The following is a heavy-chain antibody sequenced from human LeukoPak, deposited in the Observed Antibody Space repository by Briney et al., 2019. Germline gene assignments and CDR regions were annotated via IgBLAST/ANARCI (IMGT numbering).Heavy chain of an antibody. Sequence: ASVKVSCKASGYTFTSYYMHWVRQAPGQGLEWMGIINPSGGSTSYAQKFQGRVTMTRDTSTSTVYMELSSLRSEDTAVYYCARDYMALYGSGSYYHPAPHFDYWGQGTLVTVSS. V-gene: IGHV1-46*01. CDR3: ARDYMALYGSGSYYHPAPHFDY. CDR2: INPSGGST. J-gene: IGHJ4*02. CDR1: GYTFTSYY. D-gene: IGHD3-10*01.